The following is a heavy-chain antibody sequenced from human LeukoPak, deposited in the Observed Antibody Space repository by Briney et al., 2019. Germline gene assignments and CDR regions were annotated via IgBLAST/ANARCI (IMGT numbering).Heavy chain of an antibody. J-gene: IGHJ3*02. CDR1: GGSIRSYY. CDR3: ARVLRNFDWLDAFDI. Sequence: PSETLSLTCTVSGGSIRSYYWSWIRQAPGKGLEWIGCIFHDGNTHYDPSLKKRVTISLDTSKNQFSLKLTSVTAADTAVYYCARVLRNFDWLDAFDIWGQGTMVTVSS. V-gene: IGHV4-59*01. CDR2: IFHDGNT. D-gene: IGHD3-9*01.